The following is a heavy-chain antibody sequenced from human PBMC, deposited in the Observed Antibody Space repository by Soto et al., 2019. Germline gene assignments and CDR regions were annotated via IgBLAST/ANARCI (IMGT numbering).Heavy chain of an antibody. J-gene: IGHJ4*02. CDR1: GGSISSSSYY. V-gene: IGHV4-39*01. Sequence: SETLSLTCTVSGGSISSSSYYWGWIRQPPGKGLEWIGSIYYSGSTYYNPSLKSRVTISVDTSKNQFSLKLSSVTAADTAVYYCARSTHYYDSSGPLTEYFDYWGQGTLVTVS. CDR2: IYYSGST. CDR3: ARSTHYYDSSGPLTEYFDY. D-gene: IGHD3-22*01.